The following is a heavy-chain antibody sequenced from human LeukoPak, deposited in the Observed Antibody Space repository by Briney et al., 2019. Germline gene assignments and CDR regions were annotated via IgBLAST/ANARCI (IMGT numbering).Heavy chain of an antibody. CDR3: AKRSTVTTGRRDYYYYGMDV. CDR2: ISGSGGST. V-gene: IGHV3-23*01. CDR1: GFTFSSYA. J-gene: IGHJ6*02. D-gene: IGHD4-17*01. Sequence: GGSLRLSCAASGFTFSSYAMSWVRQAPGKGLERVSAISGSGGSTYYADSVKGRFTISRDNSKNTLYLQMNSLRAEDTAVYYCAKRSTVTTGRRDYYYYGMDVWGQGTTVTVSS.